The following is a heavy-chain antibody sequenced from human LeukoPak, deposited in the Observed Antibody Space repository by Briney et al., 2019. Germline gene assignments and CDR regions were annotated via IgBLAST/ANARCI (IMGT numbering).Heavy chain of an antibody. CDR1: GGSISSYY. CDR3: ARPTARLGWFDP. V-gene: IGHV4-59*08. J-gene: IGHJ5*02. D-gene: IGHD6-6*01. CDR2: IYYSGST. Sequence: SETLSLTCTVSGGSISSYYWSWIRQPPGKGLEWIGYIYYSGSTNYNPSLKSRVTISVDTSKNLFSLKLSSVTAADTAVYYCARPTARLGWFDPWGQGTLVTVSS.